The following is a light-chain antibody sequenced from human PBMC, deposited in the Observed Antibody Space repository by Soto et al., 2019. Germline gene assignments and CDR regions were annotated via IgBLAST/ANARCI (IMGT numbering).Light chain of an antibody. Sequence: EIVLTQSPATLSLSPGERATLSCRASQSISSYLAWYQQKPGQAPRLLIYDASNRATGIPARFSGSGSGTDFTLTISSLEPEDFAVYYCQQRTSWPLFGGWTKVEIK. CDR1: QSISSY. CDR3: QQRTSWPL. J-gene: IGKJ4*01. V-gene: IGKV3-11*01. CDR2: DAS.